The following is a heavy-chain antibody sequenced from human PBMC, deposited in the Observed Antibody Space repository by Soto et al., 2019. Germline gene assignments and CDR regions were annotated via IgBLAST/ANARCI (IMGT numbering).Heavy chain of an antibody. Sequence: GSLRLSCAASGFTFSSYAMSWVRQAPGKGLEWVSGMSGSGGTAYYRDSGKGRFAISRDNSKQTLYLQMSSLRAEDTALYYCAKGPIFGVENIYDYWGQGTLVTVSS. D-gene: IGHD3-3*01. CDR1: GFTFSSYA. V-gene: IGHV3-23*01. J-gene: IGHJ4*02. CDR3: AKGPIFGVENIYDY. CDR2: MSGSGGTA.